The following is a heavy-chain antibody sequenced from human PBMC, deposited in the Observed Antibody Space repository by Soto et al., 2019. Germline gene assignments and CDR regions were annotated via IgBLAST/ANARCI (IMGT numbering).Heavy chain of an antibody. CDR3: AKDPWDGSGSYSYYYYGMDV. Sequence: PGGSLILSCVASAFDFSTYDMHWVRQAPGKGLEWLAVISYDGSNKYYADSVKGRFTISRDNSKNTLYLQMNSLRAEDTAVYYCAKDPWDGSGSYSYYYYGMDVWGQGTTVTVSS. J-gene: IGHJ6*02. CDR2: ISYDGSNK. D-gene: IGHD3-10*01. CDR1: AFDFSTYD. V-gene: IGHV3-30*18.